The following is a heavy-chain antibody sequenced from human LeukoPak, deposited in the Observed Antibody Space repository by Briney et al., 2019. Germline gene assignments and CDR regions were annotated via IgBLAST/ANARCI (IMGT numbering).Heavy chain of an antibody. CDR3: ATNLYSGYDQYYFDY. CDR1: GYTLTELS. V-gene: IGHV1-24*01. J-gene: IGHJ4*02. Sequence: PRASVKVSCKVSGYTLTELSMHWVRQAPGKGLEWMGGFDPEDGETIYAQKFQGRVTMTEDTSTDTAYMELSSLRSEDTAVYYCATNLYSGYDQYYFDYWGQGTLVTVSS. CDR2: FDPEDGET. D-gene: IGHD5-12*01.